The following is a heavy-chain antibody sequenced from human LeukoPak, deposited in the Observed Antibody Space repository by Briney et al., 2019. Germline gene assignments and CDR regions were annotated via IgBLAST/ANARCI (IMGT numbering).Heavy chain of an antibody. CDR2: INPSGGST. J-gene: IGHJ4*02. CDR3: ARATVVTQMGGY. Sequence: ASVKVSCKASGGTFSSYAISWVRQAPGQGLEWMGIINPSGGSTSYAQRFQGRVTMTRDTSTSTVYMELSSLRSEDTAVYYCARATVVTQMGGYWGQGTLVTVSS. V-gene: IGHV1-46*01. D-gene: IGHD4-23*01. CDR1: GGTFSSYA.